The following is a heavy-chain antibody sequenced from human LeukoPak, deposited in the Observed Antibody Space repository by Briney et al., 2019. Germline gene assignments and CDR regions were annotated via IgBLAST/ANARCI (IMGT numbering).Heavy chain of an antibody. CDR2: IIPIFGTA. J-gene: IGHJ4*02. CDR3: ARAPITIFGVVNPYYFDY. CDR1: GGTFSSYA. V-gene: IGHV1-69*13. D-gene: IGHD3-3*01. Sequence: GASVKVSCKASGGTFSSYAISWVRQAPGQGLEWMGGIIPIFGTANYAQKFQGRVTITADESTSTAYMELSSLRSEDTAVYYCARAPITIFGVVNPYYFDYWGQGTLVTVSS.